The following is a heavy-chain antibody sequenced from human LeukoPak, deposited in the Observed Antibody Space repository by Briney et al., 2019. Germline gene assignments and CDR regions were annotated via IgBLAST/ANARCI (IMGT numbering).Heavy chain of an antibody. CDR2: FSRSITKT. V-gene: IGHV3-23*01. CDR3: AKQRAGSAWFTLDF. D-gene: IGHD6-19*01. Sequence: AGGSLRLSCVPSGFTFTTHAMSCVRHSPGEGLEWVSSFSRSITKTYYANSVKGRFTISRDNSKNTLYLQMSSLRAEDTALYYCAKQRAGSAWFTLDFWGPGTLVTVSS. J-gene: IGHJ4*02. CDR1: GFTFTTHA.